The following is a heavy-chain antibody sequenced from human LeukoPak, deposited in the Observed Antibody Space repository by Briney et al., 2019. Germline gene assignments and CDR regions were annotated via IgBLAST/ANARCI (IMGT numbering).Heavy chain of an antibody. CDR2: IYDSGTT. J-gene: IGHJ4*02. CDR1: SDSIGTYF. D-gene: IGHD3-3*02. Sequence: SETLSLTCTVSSDSIGTYFWHWIRQSPGKGLEWMRYIYDSGTTAYNPSLKRRVTMSVDRSTNQFSLHLTSVTAADTAVYYCARQLAGLAPPGFIDSWGQGTLVTVSS. CDR3: ARQLAGLAPPGFIDS. V-gene: IGHV4-59*08.